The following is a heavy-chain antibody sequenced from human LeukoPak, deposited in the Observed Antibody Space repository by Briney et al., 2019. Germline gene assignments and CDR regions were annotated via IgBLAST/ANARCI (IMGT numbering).Heavy chain of an antibody. V-gene: IGHV1-8*03. D-gene: IGHD2-2*01. Sequence: ASVKVSSKASGYTFTSYDINWVRQATGQGLEWMGWMNPNSGNTGYAQKFQGRVTITRNTSISTAYMELSSLRSEDTAVYYCARSRGYCSSTSCYFHYYYYMDVWGKGTTVTVSS. CDR2: MNPNSGNT. CDR3: ARSRGYCSSTSCYFHYYYYMDV. CDR1: GYTFTSYD. J-gene: IGHJ6*03.